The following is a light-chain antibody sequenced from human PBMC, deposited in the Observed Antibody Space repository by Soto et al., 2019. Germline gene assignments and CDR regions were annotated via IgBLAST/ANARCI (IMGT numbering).Light chain of an antibody. Sequence: DIQLTQSPSFLSASVGDRVTITCRASQGIGSFLAWYQQKPGEAPNLLIYAASTLQSGVPSRFGGSGSGTEFTLTITSLQPEDVATYYCQQLNSYSRALSFGGGTKVDIK. CDR1: QGIGSF. V-gene: IGKV1-9*01. J-gene: IGKJ4*01. CDR3: QQLNSYSRALS. CDR2: AAS.